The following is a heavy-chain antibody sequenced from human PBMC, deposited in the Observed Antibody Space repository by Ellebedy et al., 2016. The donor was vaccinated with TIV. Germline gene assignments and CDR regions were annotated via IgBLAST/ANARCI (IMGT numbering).Heavy chain of an antibody. CDR1: GGLVKSSSYY. J-gene: IGHJ5*02. CDR3: ARHPSMTTILLDP. D-gene: IGHD5-24*01. V-gene: IGHV4-39*01. Sequence: SETLSLTXTVSGGLVKSSSYYWGWIRQPPGKGLEWVGSVFSSGTPYYNPSLKSRISISIDTSKNQFSLNLTSVTAADTALYYCARHPSMTTILLDPWGQGTLVTVSS. CDR2: VFSSGTP.